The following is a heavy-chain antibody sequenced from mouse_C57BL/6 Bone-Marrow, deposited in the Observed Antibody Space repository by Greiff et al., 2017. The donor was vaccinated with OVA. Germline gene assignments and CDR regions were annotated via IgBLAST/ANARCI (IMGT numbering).Heavy chain of an antibody. CDR2: IHPNSGST. D-gene: IGHD4-1*01. J-gene: IGHJ3*01. CDR3: ARRRKTGDWFAY. V-gene: IGHV1-64*01. CDR1: GYTFTSYW. Sequence: VQLQQPGAELVKPGGSVKLSCKASGYTFTSYWMHWVKQRPGQGLEWIGMIHPNSGSTNYNEKFKSKATLTVDKSSSTAYMQLSSLTSEDSAVYYCARRRKTGDWFAYWGQGTLVTVSA.